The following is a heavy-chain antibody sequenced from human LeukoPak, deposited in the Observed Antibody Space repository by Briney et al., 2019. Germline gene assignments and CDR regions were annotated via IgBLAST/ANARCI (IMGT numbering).Heavy chain of an antibody. CDR2: IHTSGST. D-gene: IGHD3-9*01. CDR1: GGSISSGSYY. V-gene: IGHV4-61*02. CDR3: AREVSDYDILTGWIDY. Sequence: SETLSLTCTVSGGSISSGSYYWSWIRQPAGKGLEWIGRIHTSGSTNYNPSLKSRVTISVDTSKNQFSLKLSSVTAADTAVYYCAREVSDYDILTGWIDYWGQGALVSVSS. J-gene: IGHJ4*02.